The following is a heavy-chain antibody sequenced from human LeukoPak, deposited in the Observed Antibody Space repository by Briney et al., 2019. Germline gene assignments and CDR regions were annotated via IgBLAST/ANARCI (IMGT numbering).Heavy chain of an antibody. V-gene: IGHV3-48*01. J-gene: IGHJ4*02. CDR1: EFTFDPFA. Sequence: PGGSLRLSCGASEFTFDPFAMNWVRQAPGKGLEWLSYISSSGSMIYYADSVKGRFTISRDNANNSLYLQMSSLRAEDTGVYYCARGTTVIRGVLLDFWGQGTLVTVAS. D-gene: IGHD3-10*01. CDR3: ARGTTVIRGVLLDF. CDR2: ISSSGSMI.